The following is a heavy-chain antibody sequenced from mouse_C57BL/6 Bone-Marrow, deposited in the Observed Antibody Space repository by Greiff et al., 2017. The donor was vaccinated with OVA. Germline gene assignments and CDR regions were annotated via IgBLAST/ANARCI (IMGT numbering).Heavy chain of an antibody. D-gene: IGHD2-1*01. CDR1: GFNIKDDY. CDR2: IDPENGDT. V-gene: IGHV14-4*01. J-gene: IGHJ2*01. CDR3: THGNYPDY. Sequence: EVKLVESGAELVRPGASVKLSCTASGFNIKDDYMHWVKQRPEQGLEWIGWIDPENGDTEYASKFQGKATITADTSSNTAYLQLSSLTSEDTAVYYCTHGNYPDYWGQGTTLTVSS.